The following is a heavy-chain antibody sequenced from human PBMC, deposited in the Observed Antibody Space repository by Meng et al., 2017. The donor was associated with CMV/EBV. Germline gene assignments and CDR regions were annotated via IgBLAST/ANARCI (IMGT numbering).Heavy chain of an antibody. CDR3: ARDSRDYDFWSGRRRYYYYGMDV. J-gene: IGHJ6*02. CDR1: GFTFNSYA. D-gene: IGHD3-3*01. CDR2: ISSSSSTI. Sequence: GESLKISCAASGFTFNSYAMHWVRQAPGKGLEWVSYISSSSSTIYYADSVKGRFTISRDNAKNSLYLQMNSLRAEDTAVYYCARDSRDYDFWSGRRRYYYYGMDVWGQGTTVTVSS. V-gene: IGHV3-48*04.